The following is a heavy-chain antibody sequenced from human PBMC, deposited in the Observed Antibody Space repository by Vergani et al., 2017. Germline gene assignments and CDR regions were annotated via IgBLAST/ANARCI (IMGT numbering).Heavy chain of an antibody. CDR1: GYTFTGYY. J-gene: IGHJ5*02. CDR2: INPNRGGT. V-gene: IGHV1-2*02. Sequence: QVQLVQSGAEVKKPGASVKVSCKASGYTFTGYYMHWVRQAPGQGLEWMGWINPNRGGTNYAKKFQGRVTMTRDTSISTAYMELSRLRSYDTAVYYCARDGSDCSSTSCYTGGVYNWVDPWGQGTLVTVSS. CDR3: ARDGSDCSSTSCYTGGVYNWVDP. D-gene: IGHD2-2*02.